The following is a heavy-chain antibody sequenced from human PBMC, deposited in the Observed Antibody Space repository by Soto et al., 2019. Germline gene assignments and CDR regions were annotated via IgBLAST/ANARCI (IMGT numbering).Heavy chain of an antibody. V-gene: IGHV4-39*01. CDR2: IYYSGST. Sequence: QLQLQESGPGLVKPSETLSLTCTVSGGSISSSSYYWGWIRQPPGKGLEWIGSIYYSGSTYYNPSLKSRVTISVDTSKNQFSLKLISVTAADTAVYYCARHVYGLRFLEWFDPWGQGTLVTVSS. D-gene: IGHD3-3*01. J-gene: IGHJ5*02. CDR1: GGSISSSSYY. CDR3: ARHVYGLRFLEWFDP.